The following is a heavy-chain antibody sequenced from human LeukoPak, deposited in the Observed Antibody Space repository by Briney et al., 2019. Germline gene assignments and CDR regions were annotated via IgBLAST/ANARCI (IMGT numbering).Heavy chain of an antibody. Sequence: PSETLSPTCTVSGGSISSGSYYWSWIWQPAGKGLEWIGRIYTSGSTNYNPSLKSRVTMSVDTSKNQFSLKLSSVTAADTAVYYWGGGEYSSGWDNWFDPWGQGTLVTVSS. J-gene: IGHJ5*02. CDR2: IYTSGST. D-gene: IGHD6-19*01. CDR1: GGSISSGSYY. V-gene: IGHV4-61*02. CDR3: GGGEYSSGWDNWFDP.